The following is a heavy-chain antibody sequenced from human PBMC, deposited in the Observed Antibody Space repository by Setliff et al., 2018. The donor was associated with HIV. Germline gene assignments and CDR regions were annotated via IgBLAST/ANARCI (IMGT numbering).Heavy chain of an antibody. D-gene: IGHD3-22*01. CDR3: ARSCRSSGYCHFDY. CDR2: ISPNNFNT. Sequence: GASVKVSCKASGDTFTDYYFHWLRQAPGQGLEWMGRISPNNFNTQDAKNFQGRVTMTWDTSTSTGYMAVYRLRSDDTAVYFCARSCRSSGYCHFDYWGQGTLVTVSS. V-gene: IGHV1-2*06. J-gene: IGHJ4*02. CDR1: GDTFTDYY.